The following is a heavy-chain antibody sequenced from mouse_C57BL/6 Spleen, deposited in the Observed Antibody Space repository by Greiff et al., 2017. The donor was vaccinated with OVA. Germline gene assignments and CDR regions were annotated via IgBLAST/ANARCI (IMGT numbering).Heavy chain of an antibody. J-gene: IGHJ3*01. D-gene: IGHD3-2*02. CDR3: ARNSSGYVPWCAY. CDR2: IYPGDGDT. Sequence: VQLVESGPELVKPGASVKISCTASGYAFSSSWMNWVKQRPGKGLEWIGRIYPGDGDTNYNGKLKGKATLTADKASSTAYMQLSSLTSDDSAVYFCARNSSGYVPWCAYWGQGTLVTVSA. CDR1: GYAFSSSW. V-gene: IGHV1-82*01.